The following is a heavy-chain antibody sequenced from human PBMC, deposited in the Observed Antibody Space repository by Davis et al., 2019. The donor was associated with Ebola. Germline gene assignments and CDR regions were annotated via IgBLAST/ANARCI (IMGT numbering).Heavy chain of an antibody. CDR2: IYPGYSDT. CDR3: ARYWNPPPPYYYGMDV. J-gene: IGHJ6*02. CDR1: GYSFTSYW. D-gene: IGHD1-1*01. Sequence: NVSCKGSGYSFTSYWIGWVRQMPGKGLEWMGIIYPGYSDTRYSPSFQGQVTISADKSISTAYLQWSSLKASDTAMYYSARYWNPPPPYYYGMDVWGQGTTVTVSS. V-gene: IGHV5-51*01.